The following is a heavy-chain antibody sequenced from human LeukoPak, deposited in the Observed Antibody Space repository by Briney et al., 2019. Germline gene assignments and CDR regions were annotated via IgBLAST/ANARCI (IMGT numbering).Heavy chain of an antibody. CDR1: GFTFSSYA. Sequence: PGGSLRLSCAASGFTFSSYAMSWVRQAPGKGLEWVSVITGSGGTTYYADSVKGRFTISRDNSKNTLYLQMHSLRAEDTAVYYCAREPPYCGGDCRSLSDYWGQGALVTVSS. CDR2: ITGSGGTT. D-gene: IGHD2-21*02. V-gene: IGHV3-23*01. J-gene: IGHJ4*02. CDR3: AREPPYCGGDCRSLSDY.